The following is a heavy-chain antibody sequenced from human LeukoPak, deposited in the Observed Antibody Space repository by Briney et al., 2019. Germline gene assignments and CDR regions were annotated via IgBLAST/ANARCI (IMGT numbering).Heavy chain of an antibody. CDR3: ARGGRGYSYGIAIDAFDI. Sequence: SETLSLTCAVSGGSISSGGYSWSWIRQPPGKGLEWIGYIYHSGSTYYNPSLKSRVTISVDRSKNQFSLKLSSVTAADTAVYYCARGGRGYSYGIAIDAFDIWGQGTMVTVSS. CDR1: GGSISSGGYS. CDR2: IYHSGST. J-gene: IGHJ3*02. D-gene: IGHD5-18*01. V-gene: IGHV4-30-2*01.